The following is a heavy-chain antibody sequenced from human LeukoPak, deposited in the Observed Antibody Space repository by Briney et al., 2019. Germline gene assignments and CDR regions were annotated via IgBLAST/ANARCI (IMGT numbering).Heavy chain of an antibody. D-gene: IGHD4-17*01. V-gene: IGHV1-8*01. CDR2: MNPNRGNT. Sequence: ASVKVSCKASGYTFTSYNISWGRQATGQGLEWMGWMNPNRGNTGYAQKFQGGGTITTNTSISTAYMGLSTLRSQDTPVYTCARRFYAYGDPRYYYHYYMDAWGKGTPVTVSS. CDR3: ARRFYAYGDPRYYYHYYMDA. J-gene: IGHJ6*03. CDR1: GYTFTSYN.